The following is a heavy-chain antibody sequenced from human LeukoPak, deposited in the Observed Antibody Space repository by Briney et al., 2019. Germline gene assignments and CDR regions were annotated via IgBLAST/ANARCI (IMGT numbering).Heavy chain of an antibody. V-gene: IGHV3-30*02. J-gene: IGHJ4*02. D-gene: IGHD6-13*01. Sequence: PGGSLRLSCAASGFTFSSYEMNWVRQAPGKGLEWVAFIRYDGSNKYYADSVKGRFTISRDNSKNTLYLQMNSLRAEDTAVYYCAKAPPYRATEIAAAGQYYFDYWGQGTLVTVSS. CDR3: AKAPPYRATEIAAAGQYYFDY. CDR2: IRYDGSNK. CDR1: GFTFSSYE.